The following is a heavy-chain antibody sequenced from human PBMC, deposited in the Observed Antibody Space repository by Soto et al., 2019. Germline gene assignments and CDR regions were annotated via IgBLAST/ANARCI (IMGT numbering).Heavy chain of an antibody. J-gene: IGHJ6*02. D-gene: IGHD6-13*01. Sequence: SLRLSCAASGFTFSSYGMHWVRQAPGKGLEWVAVISYDGSNKYYADSVKGRFTISRDNSKNTLYLQMNSLRAEDTAVYYCAKSRTHSSLYGMDVWGQGTTVTVSS. CDR1: GFTFSSYG. CDR2: ISYDGSNK. CDR3: AKSRTHSSLYGMDV. V-gene: IGHV3-30*18.